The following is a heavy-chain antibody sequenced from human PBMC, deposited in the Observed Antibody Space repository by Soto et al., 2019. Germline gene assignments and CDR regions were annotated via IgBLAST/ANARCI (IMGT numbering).Heavy chain of an antibody. CDR3: ARLYYDSSGYYYSRYYYGMAV. V-gene: IGHV1-46*01. Sequence: ASVKVSCKASGYTFTSYYMHWVRQAPGQGLEWMGIINPSGGSTSYAQKFQGRVTMTRDTSTSTVYMELSSLRSEDTAVYYCARLYYDSSGYYYSRYYYGMAVWGQGTTVTVSS. CDR2: INPSGGST. D-gene: IGHD3-22*01. CDR1: GYTFTSYY. J-gene: IGHJ6*02.